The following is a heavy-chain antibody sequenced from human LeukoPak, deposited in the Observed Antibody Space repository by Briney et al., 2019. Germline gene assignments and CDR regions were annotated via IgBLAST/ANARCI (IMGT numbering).Heavy chain of an antibody. CDR3: ARANGYTYGIIDY. Sequence: ASVKVSCKASGYSFTSHYMHWVRQAPGQGLEWMGIINPSGGNTSNAQKFQGRVIMTRDTSTSTVYMELSSLTSEDTAVYFCARANGYTYGIIDYWGQGTLVTVSS. CDR1: GYSFTSHY. CDR2: INPSGGNT. V-gene: IGHV1-46*01. D-gene: IGHD5-18*01. J-gene: IGHJ4*02.